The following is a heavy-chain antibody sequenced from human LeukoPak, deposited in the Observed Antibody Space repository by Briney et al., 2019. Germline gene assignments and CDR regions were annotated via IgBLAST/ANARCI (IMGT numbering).Heavy chain of an antibody. D-gene: IGHD1-14*01. Sequence: PGGSLRLSCAASGFTFDDYAMHWVRQAPGKGLEWVSGISWNSGSIGYADSVKGRFTISRDNAKNSLYLQMNSLRAEDTALYYCAKDASYRILYNTIDYWGQGTLVTVS. CDR2: ISWNSGSI. CDR3: AKDASYRILYNTIDY. V-gene: IGHV3-9*01. J-gene: IGHJ4*02. CDR1: GFTFDDYA.